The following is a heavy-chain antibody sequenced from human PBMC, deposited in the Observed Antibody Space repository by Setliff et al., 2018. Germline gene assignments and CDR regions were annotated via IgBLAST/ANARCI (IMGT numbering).Heavy chain of an antibody. V-gene: IGHV3-74*01. CDR2: INGDGTIT. CDR1: GFTFSKYW. CDR3: ARDNTLFGVVITGSWFDP. D-gene: IGHD3-3*01. J-gene: IGHJ5*02. Sequence: GGSLRLSCGASGFTFSKYWMYWVRQVPGKGLVWVSRINGDGTITNYADSVKGRFTISRGNAKNTLYLQMNSLRVEDTAVYYCARDNTLFGVVITGSWFDPWGQGTLVTVSS.